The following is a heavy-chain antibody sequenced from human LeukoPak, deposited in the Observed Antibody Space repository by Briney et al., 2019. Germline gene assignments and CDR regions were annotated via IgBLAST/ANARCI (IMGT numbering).Heavy chain of an antibody. J-gene: IGHJ4*02. Sequence: GESLKIPCKGSGYSFTSYWISWERQMPGKGLEWMGRIDPSDSYTNYSPSFQGHVTISADKSISTAYLQWSSLKASDTAMYYCAIRRTSPSWWLELDYWGQGTLVTVSS. D-gene: IGHD6-19*01. CDR3: AIRRTSPSWWLELDY. V-gene: IGHV5-10-1*01. CDR1: GYSFTSYW. CDR2: IDPSDSYT.